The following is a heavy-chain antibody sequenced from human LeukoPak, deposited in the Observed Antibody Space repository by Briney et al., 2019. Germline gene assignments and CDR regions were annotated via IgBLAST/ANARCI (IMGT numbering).Heavy chain of an antibody. D-gene: IGHD3-10*01. Sequence: PSETLSLTCSVSRGSISGSGYYWGWIRQPPGKGLEWIGSIYYSGTTYYNPSLKSRVTIAVDTSKNQFSLKLSSVTAADTAVYYCARAGLLWFGESTYYFDYWGQGTLVTVSS. CDR3: ARAGLLWFGESTYYFDY. J-gene: IGHJ4*02. CDR2: IYYSGTT. V-gene: IGHV4-39*01. CDR1: RGSISGSGYY.